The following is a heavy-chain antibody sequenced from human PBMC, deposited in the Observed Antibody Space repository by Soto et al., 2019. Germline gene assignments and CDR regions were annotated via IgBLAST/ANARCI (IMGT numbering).Heavy chain of an antibody. D-gene: IGHD2-15*01. CDR2: IYSGGST. Sequence: EVQLVESGGGLVQPGGSLRLSCAASGFTVSSNYMSWVRQAPGKGLEWVSVIYSGGSTYYADSVKGRFTISTDNSKNTLYIHMNSLRADDTAVYYCSSGYPFDYWGQGTLVTVSS. J-gene: IGHJ4*02. V-gene: IGHV3-66*01. CDR3: SSGYPFDY. CDR1: GFTVSSNY.